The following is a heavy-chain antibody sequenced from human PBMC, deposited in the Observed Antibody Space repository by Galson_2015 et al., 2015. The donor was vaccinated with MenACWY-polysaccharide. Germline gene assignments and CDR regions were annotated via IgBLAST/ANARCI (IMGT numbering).Heavy chain of an antibody. Sequence: SLRLSCAASEFTFSGCGMHWVRQAPGKGLEWVAFIPSHGSNKVYEDSVKGRFTISRGNSKNTLYLEMNNLRTEDTAVYYCVNGGLNPDVEYFQHCGQGTLVIVSS. CDR3: VNGGLNPDVEYFQH. CDR1: EFTFSGCG. D-gene: IGHD3-16*01. J-gene: IGHJ1*01. CDR2: IPSHGSNK. V-gene: IGHV3-30*18.